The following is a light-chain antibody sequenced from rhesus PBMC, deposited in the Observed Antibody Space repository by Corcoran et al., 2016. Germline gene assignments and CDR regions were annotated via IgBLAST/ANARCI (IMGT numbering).Light chain of an antibody. CDR1: QGISSW. V-gene: IGKV1-22*01. CDR2: KAT. CDR3: QQYSSRRT. J-gene: IGKJ1*01. Sequence: DIQMTQSPSSLSASVGDTVTITCRASQGISSWLAWYQQKPGKAPKLLIYKATSLQSGVPSRCSGSGSVTDFTLTISSLQSEEFATYYCQQYSSRRTFGQGTKVEIK.